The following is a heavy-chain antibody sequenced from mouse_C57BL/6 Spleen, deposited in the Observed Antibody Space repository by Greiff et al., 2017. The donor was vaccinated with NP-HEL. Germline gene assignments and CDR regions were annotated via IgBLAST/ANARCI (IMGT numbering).Heavy chain of an antibody. CDR2: IDPSDSYT. CDR1: GYTFTSYW. V-gene: IGHV1-59*01. J-gene: IGHJ4*01. CDR3: ARREGNYAMDY. Sequence: QVHVKQPGAELVRPGTSVKLSCKASGYTFTSYWMHWVKQRPGQGLEWIGVIDPSDSYTNYNQKFKGKATLTVDTSSSTAYMQLSSLTSEDSAVYYCARREGNYAMDYWGQGTSVTVSS.